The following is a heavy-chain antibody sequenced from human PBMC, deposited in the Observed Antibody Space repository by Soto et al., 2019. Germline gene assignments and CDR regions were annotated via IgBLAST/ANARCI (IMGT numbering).Heavy chain of an antibody. J-gene: IGHJ6*02. CDR1: GGSISSGGYY. CDR3: ARDSGSYGVDV. V-gene: IGHV4-31*03. D-gene: IGHD3-10*01. CDR2: IYYSGSS. Sequence: SDTLSLTCTVSGGSISSGGYYWSWIRQHPRKGLEWIGYIYYSGSSYYNPSLKSRVTISLDTSKDQFSLKLTSVTAADTAVYYCARDSGSYGVDVWGQGTTVTVS.